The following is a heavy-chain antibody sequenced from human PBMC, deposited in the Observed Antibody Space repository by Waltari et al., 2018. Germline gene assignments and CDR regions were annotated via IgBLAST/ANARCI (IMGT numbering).Heavy chain of an antibody. CDR1: GGSISSYY. CDR3: ARAAGEPIGGFYYYYMDV. CDR2: IYYSGST. D-gene: IGHD3-10*01. V-gene: IGHV4-59*01. Sequence: QVQLQESGPGLVKPSETLSLTCTVSGGSISSYYWSWIRQPPGKGLEWIGYIYYSGSTTYNPSLKSRVTISVDTSKNQFSLKLSSVTAADTAVYYCARAAGEPIGGFYYYYMDVWGKGTTVTISS. J-gene: IGHJ6*03.